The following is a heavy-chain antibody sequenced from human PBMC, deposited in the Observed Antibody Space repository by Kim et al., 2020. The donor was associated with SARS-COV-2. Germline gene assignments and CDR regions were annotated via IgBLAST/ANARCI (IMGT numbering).Heavy chain of an antibody. Sequence: GGSLRLSCVESGITSSSYWLNWVRQAPGKGLEWVANIRCDGSERYYGDSVKGRFTISRDNAKSTLFLQMNSLRSEDTAVYYCGIAGIAFYG. CDR3: GIAGIAFYG. CDR2: IRCDGSER. CDR1: GITSSSYW. V-gene: IGHV3-7*01. J-gene: IGHJ6*01.